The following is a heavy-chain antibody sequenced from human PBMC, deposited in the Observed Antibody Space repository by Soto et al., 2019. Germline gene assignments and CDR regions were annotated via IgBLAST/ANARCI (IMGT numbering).Heavy chain of an antibody. V-gene: IGHV1-69*06. J-gene: IGHJ6*02. D-gene: IGHD2-8*01. Sequence: SVNVSCKASGDTFSSYAISWVRQAPGQGLEWMGGIIPIFGTANYAQKFQGRVTITADKSTSTAYMELSSLRSEDTAVYYCARPDNGGYPNYYYYGMDVWGQGTTVTVSS. CDR2: IIPIFGTA. CDR1: GDTFSSYA. CDR3: ARPDNGGYPNYYYYGMDV.